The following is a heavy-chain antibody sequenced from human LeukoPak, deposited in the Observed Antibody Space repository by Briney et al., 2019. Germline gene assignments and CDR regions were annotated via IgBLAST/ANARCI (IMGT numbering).Heavy chain of an antibody. V-gene: IGHV1-24*01. CDR3: ATLRLYYYYMDV. J-gene: IGHJ6*03. CDR1: GYTLTELS. CDR2: FDPEDGET. D-gene: IGHD3-3*01. Sequence: ASVKVSCKVSGYTLTELSMHWVRQAPGKGLEWMGGFDPEDGETIYAQKFQGRVTMTEDTSTDTAYMELSSLRSEDTAVYYCATLRLYYYYMDVWGKGTTVTVSS.